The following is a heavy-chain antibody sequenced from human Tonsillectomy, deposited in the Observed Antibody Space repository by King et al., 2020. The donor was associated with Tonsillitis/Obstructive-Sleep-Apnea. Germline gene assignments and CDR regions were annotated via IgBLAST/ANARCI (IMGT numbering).Heavy chain of an antibody. J-gene: IGHJ3*02. CDR3: ARGSYDSDAFDI. Sequence: TLKESGPTLVKPTQTLTLTCTFSGFSLSTGGVGVGWIRQPPEKALEWLALIYWDDDKGYSPSLKSRLTITKDTYKNQVVLTMINMDPVDTATYYCARGSYDSDAFDIWGQGTMVTVSS. D-gene: IGHD3-10*01. CDR2: IYWDDDK. V-gene: IGHV2-5*02. CDR1: GFSLSTGGVG.